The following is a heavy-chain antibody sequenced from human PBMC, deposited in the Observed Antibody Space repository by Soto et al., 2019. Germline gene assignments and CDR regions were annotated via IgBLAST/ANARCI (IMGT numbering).Heavy chain of an antibody. CDR3: ATCQLGEYYYAMDI. CDR1: GDSITTYKW. D-gene: IGHD7-27*01. CDR2: IYDSGNT. J-gene: IGHJ6*02. V-gene: IGHV4-4*03. Sequence: PETLSLTCGVSGDSITTYKWWTWVRQTPGKGLEWIGEIYDSGNTRYNRSLKSRVTISKDTSKNELSLKLNSVTVADTAVYYCATCQLGEYYYAMDIWGQGTTVTVSS.